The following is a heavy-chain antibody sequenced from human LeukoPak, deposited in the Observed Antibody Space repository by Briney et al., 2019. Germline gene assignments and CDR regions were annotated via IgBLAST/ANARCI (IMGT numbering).Heavy chain of an antibody. Sequence: GGSLRLSCAASGFTFSDYFMTWIRQAPGKGLEWISYISGIGSTIYYADSVKGRFTISRDNAKNSLYLQMNSLRAEDTAVYYCARRLAYYYGMGVWGQGTTVTVSS. CDR2: ISGIGSTI. V-gene: IGHV3-11*01. D-gene: IGHD6-19*01. CDR3: ARRLAYYYGMGV. J-gene: IGHJ6*02. CDR1: GFTFSDYF.